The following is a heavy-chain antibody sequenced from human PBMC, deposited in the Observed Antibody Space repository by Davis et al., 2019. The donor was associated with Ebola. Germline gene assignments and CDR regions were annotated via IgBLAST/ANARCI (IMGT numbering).Heavy chain of an antibody. CDR1: GYTFTHYD. V-gene: IGHV1-2*06. CDR3: ARAVSDYYGMDV. CDR2: IDPNSGDT. J-gene: IGHJ6*04. Sequence: AASVKVSCKASGYTFTHYDINWVRQAAGQGPEWMGRIDPNSGDTNSAQKFQGRVTMTRDTSVSTAYMELSSLRSDDTAVYYCARAVSDYYGMDVWGTGTTVTVSS.